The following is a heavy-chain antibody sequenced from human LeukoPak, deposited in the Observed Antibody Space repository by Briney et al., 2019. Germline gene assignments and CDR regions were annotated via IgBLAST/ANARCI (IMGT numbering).Heavy chain of an antibody. CDR1: GFTFSSYV. CDR2: ISNSGGST. J-gene: IGHJ4*02. V-gene: IGHV3-23*01. Sequence: GSLRLSCAASGFTFSSYVMSWVRQAPGKGLEWVSSISNSGGSTYYADSVKGRFTISRDNAKNSLYLQMNSLRAEDTAIYYCTRVGYIDEGIDYWGQGTLVTVSS. CDR3: TRVGYIDEGIDY. D-gene: IGHD5-24*01.